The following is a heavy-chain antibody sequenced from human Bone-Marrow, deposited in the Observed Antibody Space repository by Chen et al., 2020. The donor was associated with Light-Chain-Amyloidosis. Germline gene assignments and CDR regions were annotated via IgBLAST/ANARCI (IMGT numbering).Heavy chain of an antibody. Sequence: EVQLVESGGGLLQRGGSLRLSCAASGFAFSSYAMSWVRQAPGKGLEWVSTSSGSGGSRYYGASVEGRLTISRDNSKNALFLQMNSLRAEDTAVYYGAKDISYDDILPGYPADAFDIWGQGTMVTVSS. CDR1: GFAFSSYA. J-gene: IGHJ3*02. CDR3: AKDISYDDILPGYPADAFDI. D-gene: IGHD3-9*01. CDR2: SSGSGGSR. V-gene: IGHV3-23*04.